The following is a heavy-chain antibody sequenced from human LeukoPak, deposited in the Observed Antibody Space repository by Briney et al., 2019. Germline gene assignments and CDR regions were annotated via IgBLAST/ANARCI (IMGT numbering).Heavy chain of an antibody. V-gene: IGHV4-59*01. CDR2: IYYSGST. J-gene: IGHJ3*02. D-gene: IGHD5/OR15-5a*01. CDR3: ARGQGTIPDSVPLDI. CDR1: GGSISSYY. Sequence: SETLSLTCTVSGGSISSYYWSWIRQPPGKGLEWIGYIYYSGSTNYSPSLKSRVTISVDTSKNQFSLKLSSVTAADTAVYYCARGQGTIPDSVPLDIWGQGTMVTVSS.